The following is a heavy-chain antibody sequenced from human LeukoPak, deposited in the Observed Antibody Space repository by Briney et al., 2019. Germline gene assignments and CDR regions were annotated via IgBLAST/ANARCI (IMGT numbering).Heavy chain of an antibody. CDR1: GYTFTGYY. J-gene: IGHJ6*03. CDR3: ARSSGYYGYYYYYMDV. D-gene: IGHD3-22*01. Sequence: ASVKVSCKASGYTFTGYYMHWVRQAPGQGLEWMGWINPNSGGTNYAQKFQGRVPMTRDTSISTAYMELSRLRSDDTAVYYCARSSGYYGYYYYYMDVWGKGTTVTVSS. V-gene: IGHV1-2*02. CDR2: INPNSGGT.